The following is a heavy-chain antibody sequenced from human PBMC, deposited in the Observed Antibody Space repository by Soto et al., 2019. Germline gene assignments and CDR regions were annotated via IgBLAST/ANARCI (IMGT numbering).Heavy chain of an antibody. CDR3: ARDFSSGHYGMDV. Sequence: SVKVSCKASGGTFSSYAISWVRQAPGQGLEWMGGIIPIFGTANYAQKFQGRVTITADESTSTAYMELSSLRSEDAAVYYCARDFSSGHYGMDVWGQGTTVTVSS. CDR2: IIPIFGTA. J-gene: IGHJ6*02. CDR1: GGTFSSYA. D-gene: IGHD3-3*01. V-gene: IGHV1-69*13.